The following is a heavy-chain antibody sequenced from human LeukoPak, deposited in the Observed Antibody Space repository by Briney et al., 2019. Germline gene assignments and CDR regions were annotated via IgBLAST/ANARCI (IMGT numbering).Heavy chain of an antibody. D-gene: IGHD3-10*01. CDR2: ISSSGNTI. J-gene: IGHJ6*02. V-gene: IGHV3-11*01. CDR3: AKKDTILYYFGMDL. CDR1: GFTFSDYY. Sequence: GGSLRLSCEASGFTFSDYYMSWIRQAPGKGLEWVSYISSSGNTIYYADSVEGRFTVSRDNAKNSLYLQMNSLRAEDTAVYYCAKKDTILYYFGMDLWGQGTTVTVSS.